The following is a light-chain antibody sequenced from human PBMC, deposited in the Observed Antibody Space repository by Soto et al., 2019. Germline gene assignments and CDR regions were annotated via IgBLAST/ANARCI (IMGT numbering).Light chain of an antibody. CDR3: CSYAGSSAFL. Sequence: QSALTQPASVSGSPGQSITISCTGTSSDVGGYKYVSWYQLHPGKAPKLMIYEGSKRPSGVSNRFSGSKSGNTASLTISGLQAEDEADYYCCSYAGSSAFLFGGGTKLTVL. CDR1: SSDVGGYKY. CDR2: EGS. V-gene: IGLV2-23*03. J-gene: IGLJ2*01.